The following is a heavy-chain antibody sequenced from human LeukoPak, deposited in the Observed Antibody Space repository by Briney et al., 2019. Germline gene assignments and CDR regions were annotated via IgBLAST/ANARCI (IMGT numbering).Heavy chain of an antibody. Sequence: SETLSLTCTVSGGSISSSSYNWGWIRQPPGKGLEWIGAIHHGGSTYYNPSLKSRGTISVDTSKNQFSLKLNSVTAADTAFYYCARLPFCGTTSCPFDYWGQGTLVTVSS. D-gene: IGHD2-2*01. J-gene: IGHJ4*02. V-gene: IGHV4-39*01. CDR3: ARLPFCGTTSCPFDY. CDR2: IHHGGST. CDR1: GGSISSSSYN.